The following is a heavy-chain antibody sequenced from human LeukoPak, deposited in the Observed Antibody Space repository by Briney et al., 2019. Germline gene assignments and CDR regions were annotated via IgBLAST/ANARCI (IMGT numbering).Heavy chain of an antibody. CDR3: ARKKEERWLQFSAFDI. V-gene: IGHV4-31*03. CDR2: IYYSGST. CDR1: GGSISSGGYY. Sequence: SETLSLTCTVSGGSISSGGYYWSWIRQHPGKGLEWIGYIYYSGSTYYNPSLKSRVTISVDTSKNQFSLKLSSVTAADTAVYYCARKKEERWLQFSAFDIWGQGTMVTVSS. D-gene: IGHD5-24*01. J-gene: IGHJ3*02.